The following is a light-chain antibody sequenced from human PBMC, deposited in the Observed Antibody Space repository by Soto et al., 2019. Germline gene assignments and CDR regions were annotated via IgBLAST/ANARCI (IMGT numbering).Light chain of an antibody. J-gene: IGKJ5*01. V-gene: IGKV3-11*01. CDR3: QQRSNWPPIT. CDR1: QSVHNF. Sequence: EIVLTQSPATLSLSPLGGAPLXVRSSQSVHNFLAWYQQKPGQAPRLLIYGASTRAAGIPARFSGSGSGTDFTLTISSLEPEDFAVYYCQQRSNWPPITFGQGTRLEIK. CDR2: GAS.